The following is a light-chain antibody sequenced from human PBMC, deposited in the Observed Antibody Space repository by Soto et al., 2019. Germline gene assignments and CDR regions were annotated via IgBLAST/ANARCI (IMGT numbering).Light chain of an antibody. CDR2: EVS. V-gene: IGLV2-14*01. Sequence: QSVLTQPASVSGSPGQSITISCTGTISDVGDYNYVSWYQQHPGKAPKLVLYEVSNRPSGVSNRFSGSKSGLTASLTISGLQAEDEADYYCSSYRTGSTYVFGSGTKGTVL. CDR1: ISDVGDYNY. CDR3: SSYRTGSTYV. J-gene: IGLJ1*01.